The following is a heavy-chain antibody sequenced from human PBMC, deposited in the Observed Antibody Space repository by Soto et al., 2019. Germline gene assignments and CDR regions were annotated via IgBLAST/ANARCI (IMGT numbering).Heavy chain of an antibody. J-gene: IGHJ4*02. D-gene: IGHD3-10*01. Sequence: GGSLRLSCAASGFTFSSYAMHWVRQAPGKGLEWVAVISYDGSNKYYADSVKGRFTISRDNSKNTLYLQMNSLRAEDTAVYYCTRFSAKFDYWGQGTLVTVSS. CDR1: GFTFSSYA. CDR2: ISYDGSNK. CDR3: TRFSAKFDY. V-gene: IGHV3-30-3*01.